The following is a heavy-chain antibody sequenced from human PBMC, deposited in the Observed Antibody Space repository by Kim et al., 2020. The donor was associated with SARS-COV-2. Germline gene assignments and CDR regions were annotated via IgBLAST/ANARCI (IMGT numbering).Heavy chain of an antibody. Sequence: SVKSRITINPDTSKNQFSLQLNSVTPEDTAVYYCARAPSYSSSWYGGFGYWGQGTLVTVSS. J-gene: IGHJ4*02. D-gene: IGHD6-13*01. V-gene: IGHV6-1*01. CDR3: ARAPSYSSSWYGGFGY.